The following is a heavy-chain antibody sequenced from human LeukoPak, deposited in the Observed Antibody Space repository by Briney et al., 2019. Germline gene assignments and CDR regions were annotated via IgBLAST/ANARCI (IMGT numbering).Heavy chain of an antibody. D-gene: IGHD6-13*01. CDR1: GFTFDDYG. CDR2: INWNGGST. J-gene: IGHJ4*02. CDR3: AGSVGYSSSWYVGYFDY. V-gene: IGHV3-20*04. Sequence: PGGSLRLSCAASGFTFDDYGMSWVRQAPGKGLEWVSGINWNGGSTGYADSVKGRFTISRDNAKNSLYLQMNSLRAEDTALYYCAGSVGYSSSWYVGYFDYWGQGTLVTVSS.